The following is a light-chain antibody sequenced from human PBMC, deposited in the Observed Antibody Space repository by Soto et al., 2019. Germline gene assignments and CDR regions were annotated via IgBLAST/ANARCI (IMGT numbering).Light chain of an antibody. J-gene: IGKJ1*01. CDR3: QQYGSSPPVT. V-gene: IGKV3-20*01. CDR2: GAS. Sequence: EIVLPQSPGTLSLSPGERATLSCRASQSVSSSYLAWYQQKPGQAPRLLIYGASSRATGIPDRFSGSGSGTDFTLTFSRLEPEDFAVYYCQQYGSSPPVTFGQGTKVDIK. CDR1: QSVSSSY.